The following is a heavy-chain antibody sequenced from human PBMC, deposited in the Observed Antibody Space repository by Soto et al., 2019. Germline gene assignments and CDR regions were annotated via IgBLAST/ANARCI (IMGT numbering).Heavy chain of an antibody. D-gene: IGHD6-19*01. CDR3: ARERDSSGWYYFDY. J-gene: IGHJ4*02. V-gene: IGHV3-33*01. CDR2: IWHDGSNK. CDR1: GFTFSSYG. Sequence: GGSLRLSCAASGFTFSSYGMHWVRQAPGKGLEWVAVIWHDGSNKYYADSVKGRFTISRDNSKNTLYQQMNSLRAEDTAVYYCARERDSSGWYYFDYWGQGTLVTVSS.